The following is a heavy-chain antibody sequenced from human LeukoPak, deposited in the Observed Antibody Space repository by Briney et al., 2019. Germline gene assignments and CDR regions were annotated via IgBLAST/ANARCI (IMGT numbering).Heavy chain of an antibody. CDR3: ARLYYYDSSGYKGRAFDI. D-gene: IGHD3-22*01. J-gene: IGHJ3*02. V-gene: IGHV5-51*01. CDR1: GYSFTSYW. CDR2: IYPGDSDT. Sequence: GESLKISCRGSGYSFTSYWIGWARQMPGKGLEWMGIIYPGDSDTRYSPSFQGQVTISADKSISTAYLQWSSLKASDTAMYYCARLYYYDSSGYKGRAFDIWGQGTMVTVSS.